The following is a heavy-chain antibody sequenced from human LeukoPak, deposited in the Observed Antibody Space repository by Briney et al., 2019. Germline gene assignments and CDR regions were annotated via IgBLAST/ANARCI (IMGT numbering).Heavy chain of an antibody. D-gene: IGHD3-9*01. Sequence: GGSLRLSCAASGFTFSSYSMNWVRQAPGEGLERVSYISSSSSTIYYADSVKGRFTISRDNAKNSLYLQMNSLRDEDTAVYYCARALYYDILTGYPNDAFDIWGQGTMVTVSS. CDR2: ISSSSSTI. V-gene: IGHV3-48*02. CDR3: ARALYYDILTGYPNDAFDI. J-gene: IGHJ3*02. CDR1: GFTFSSYS.